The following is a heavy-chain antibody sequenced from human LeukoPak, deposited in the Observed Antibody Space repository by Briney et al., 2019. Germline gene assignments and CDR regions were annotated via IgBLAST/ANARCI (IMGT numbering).Heavy chain of an antibody. D-gene: IGHD4-11*01. CDR2: IASDGSST. CDR3: ARDLEDYSNYGY. J-gene: IGHJ4*02. Sequence: PGGSLRLSCAASGFTFSSYWMNWVRQAPGKGLVWVSRIASDGSSTTYADSVKGRFSISRDNAKNSLYLQMNSLRAEDTAVYYCARDLEDYSNYGYWGQGTLVTVSS. V-gene: IGHV3-74*01. CDR1: GFTFSSYW.